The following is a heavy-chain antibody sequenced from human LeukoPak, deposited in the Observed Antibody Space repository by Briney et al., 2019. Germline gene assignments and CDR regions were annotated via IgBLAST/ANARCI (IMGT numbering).Heavy chain of an antibody. Sequence: PSETLSLTCTVSGGSISSYYWSWIRQPPGKGLEWIGYIYYSGSTNYNPSLKSRVTVSVDTSKNQFSLKLSSVTAADTAVYYCAASGYGDYVDYWGQGTLVTVSS. D-gene: IGHD4-17*01. CDR2: IYYSGST. CDR1: GGSISSYY. V-gene: IGHV4-59*01. CDR3: AASGYGDYVDY. J-gene: IGHJ4*02.